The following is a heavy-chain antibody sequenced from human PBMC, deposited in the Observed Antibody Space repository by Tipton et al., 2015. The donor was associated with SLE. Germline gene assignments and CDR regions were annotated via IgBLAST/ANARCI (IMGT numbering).Heavy chain of an antibody. D-gene: IGHD3-10*01. J-gene: IGHJ1*01. CDR2: INHSGST. CDR1: GGSFSGYY. V-gene: IGHV4-34*01. Sequence: TLSLTCAVYGGSFSGYYWSWIRQPPGKGLEWIGEINHSGSTNYNPSLKSRVTISVDTSKNQFSLKLSSVTAADTAVYYCARPDTMVRGDSVDFQHWGQGTLVTVSS. CDR3: ARPDTMVRGDSVDFQH.